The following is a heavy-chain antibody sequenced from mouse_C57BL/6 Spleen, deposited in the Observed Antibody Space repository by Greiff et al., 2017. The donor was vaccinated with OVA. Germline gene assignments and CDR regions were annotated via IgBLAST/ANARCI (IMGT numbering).Heavy chain of an antibody. Sequence: EVKLQESGAGLVKPGGSLKLSCAASGFTFSSYAMSWVRQTPEKRLEWVAYISSGGDYIYYADTVKGRFTISRDNARNTLYLQMSSLKSEDTAMYYCTRDRGYSNYEYAMDYWGQGTSVTVSS. V-gene: IGHV5-9-1*02. J-gene: IGHJ4*01. CDR1: GFTFSSYA. CDR2: ISSGGDYI. D-gene: IGHD2-5*01. CDR3: TRDRGYSNYEYAMDY.